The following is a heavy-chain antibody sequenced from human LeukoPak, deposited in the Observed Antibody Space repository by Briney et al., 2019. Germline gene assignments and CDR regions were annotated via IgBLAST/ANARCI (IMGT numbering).Heavy chain of an antibody. V-gene: IGHV3-23*01. Sequence: PGGSLRLSCAASGFTFSSYAMSWVRQAPGKGLEWVSAISGSGGSTYYADSVKGRFTISRDNSKNTLYLQMNSLRAEDTAVYYCAKDLGRGYDCSGFDYWGQGTLVTVSS. CDR1: GFTFSSYA. D-gene: IGHD3-10*02. CDR3: AKDLGRGYDCSGFDY. CDR2: ISGSGGST. J-gene: IGHJ4*02.